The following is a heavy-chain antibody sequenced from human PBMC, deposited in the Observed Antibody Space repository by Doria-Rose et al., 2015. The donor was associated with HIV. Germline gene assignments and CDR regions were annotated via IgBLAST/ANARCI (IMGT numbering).Heavy chain of an antibody. CDR2: SSADDDR. D-gene: IGHD6-13*01. CDR1: GVSLSSPGMG. CDR3: ARIKSSRWYHKYYFDF. V-gene: IGHV2-26*01. J-gene: IGHJ4*02. Sequence: SGPVLVKPTETLTLTCTVSGVSLSSPGMGVSWIRQPPGQALEWLANSSADDDRSYNASLESRRTISRGTSKSQVVLTMTDMDPVDTATYYCARIKSSRWYHKYYFDFWGQGTLVIVSA.